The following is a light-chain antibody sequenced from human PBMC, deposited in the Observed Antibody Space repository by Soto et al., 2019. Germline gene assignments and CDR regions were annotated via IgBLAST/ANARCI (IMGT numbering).Light chain of an antibody. Sequence: DIQMTQSPSTLSASVGDRVTITCRASQSISNWLAWYQQKPGKAPSLLIYAASNLDSGVPSRFSGSGSGTEFTLTISRLQPDDFATYFCQQSHSYWTFGQGTKVEFK. CDR3: QQSHSYWT. CDR1: QSISNW. V-gene: IGKV1-5*01. J-gene: IGKJ1*01. CDR2: AAS.